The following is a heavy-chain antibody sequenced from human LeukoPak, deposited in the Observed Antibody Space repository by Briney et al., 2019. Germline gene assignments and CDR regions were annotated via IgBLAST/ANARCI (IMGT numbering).Heavy chain of an antibody. D-gene: IGHD3-9*01. CDR1: GFTFSSYA. V-gene: IGHV4-59*01. J-gene: IGHJ3*02. CDR3: ARASDILTGYYAFDI. Sequence: KTGGSLRLSCAASGFTFSSYAMSWIRQPPGKGLEWIGYIYYSGSTNYNPSLKSRVTISVDTSKNQFSLKLSSVTAADTAVYYCARASDILTGYYAFDIWGQGTMVTVSS. CDR2: IYYSGST.